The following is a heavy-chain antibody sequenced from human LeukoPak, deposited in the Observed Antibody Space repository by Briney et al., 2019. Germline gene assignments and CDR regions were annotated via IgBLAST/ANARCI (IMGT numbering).Heavy chain of an antibody. CDR2: INWNGGST. CDR3: ARVHRQGYCSSTSCYGPFDP. CDR1: GFTFDDYG. Sequence: GGSLRLSCAASGFTFDDYGMSWVRQAPGKGLEWVSGINWNGGSTGYADSVKGRFTISRDNAKNSLYLQMNSLRAEDTALYPCARVHRQGYCSSTSCYGPFDPWGQGPLVPVSP. V-gene: IGHV3-20*01. D-gene: IGHD2-2*01. J-gene: IGHJ5*02.